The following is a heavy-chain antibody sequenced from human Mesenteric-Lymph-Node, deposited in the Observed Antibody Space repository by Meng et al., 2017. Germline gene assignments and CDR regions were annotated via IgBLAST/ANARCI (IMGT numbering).Heavy chain of an antibody. V-gene: IGHV3-23*01. CDR2: ISYNGGST. CDR3: AKCEGISQPTFPFS. J-gene: IGHJ4*02. D-gene: IGHD2/OR15-2a*01. Sequence: GESLKISCAASGFTFSNYAMAWVRQAPGRGLEWVSTISYNGGSTFYADSVRGRFTISRDNSKNTVDLQMSSLSVEDAAVYYCAKCEGISQPTFPFSWGQGILVTVSS. CDR1: GFTFSNYA.